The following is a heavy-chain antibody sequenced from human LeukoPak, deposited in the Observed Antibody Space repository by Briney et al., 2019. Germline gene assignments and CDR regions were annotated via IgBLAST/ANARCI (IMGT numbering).Heavy chain of an antibody. CDR1: DFLVISNY. CDR2: LYSGGRS. V-gene: IGHV3-53*01. Sequence: RGSLRLSCAPYDFLVISNYMSWVRQPPGKGLEWVSLLYSGGRSYLADSVKGRFSISRDDSNNAVYLQMNSLRPEDTAVYYCVRKSFGESVYWGQGSLVTVSS. J-gene: IGHJ4*02. D-gene: IGHD3-10*01. CDR3: VRKSFGESVY.